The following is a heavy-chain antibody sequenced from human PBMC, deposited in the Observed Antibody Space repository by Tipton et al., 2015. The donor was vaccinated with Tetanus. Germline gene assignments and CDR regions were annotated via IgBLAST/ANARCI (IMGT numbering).Heavy chain of an antibody. D-gene: IGHD6-19*01. Sequence: TLSLTCAVYGGSFSGYYWSWIRQPPGKGLEWIGEINHSGSTNYNPSLKSRVTISVDTSKNQFSRKLSSVTAADTAVYYCARGGGWTYYYYGMDVWGQGTTVTVSS. J-gene: IGHJ6*02. CDR3: ARGGGWTYYYYGMDV. V-gene: IGHV4-34*01. CDR1: GGSFSGYY. CDR2: INHSGST.